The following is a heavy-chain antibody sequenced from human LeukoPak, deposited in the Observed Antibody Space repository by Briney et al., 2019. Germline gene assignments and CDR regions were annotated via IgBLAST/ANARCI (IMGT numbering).Heavy chain of an antibody. Sequence: SETLSLTCTVSGGPITSHYWSWIRQPPGKGLEWIGEINHSGSTNYNPSLKSRVTISVDTSKNQFSLKLSSVTAADTAVYYCARDRRITMVRGVSGARRNDYWGQGTLVTVSS. CDR1: GGPITSHY. CDR3: ARDRRITMVRGVSGARRNDY. D-gene: IGHD3-10*01. CDR2: INHSGST. V-gene: IGHV4-34*01. J-gene: IGHJ4*02.